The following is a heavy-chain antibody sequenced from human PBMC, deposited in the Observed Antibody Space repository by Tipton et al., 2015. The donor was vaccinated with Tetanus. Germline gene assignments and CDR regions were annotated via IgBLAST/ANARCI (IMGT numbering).Heavy chain of an antibody. Sequence: SLRLSCAASGFTVSSNYMTWVRQAPGKGLEWVSVIFSGGSTYYADSVKGRFTISRDNSKNTLYLQMNSLRAEDTAVYYCARDRDGDYAALDYWGQGTLVTVSS. CDR1: GFTVSSNY. D-gene: IGHD4-17*01. V-gene: IGHV3-66*01. CDR2: IFSGGST. CDR3: ARDRDGDYAALDY. J-gene: IGHJ4*02.